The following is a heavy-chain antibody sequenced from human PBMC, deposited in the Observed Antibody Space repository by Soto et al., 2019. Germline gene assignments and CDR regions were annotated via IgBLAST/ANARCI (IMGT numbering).Heavy chain of an antibody. D-gene: IGHD3-3*01. CDR2: INSDGSST. Sequence: GGSLRLSCAASGFTFSSYWMHWVRQAPGKGLVWVSRINSDGSSTSYADSVKGRFTISRDNAKNTLYLQMNSLRAEDTAVYYCAREEVFGVVTGYYYGMDVWGQGTTVTVSS. CDR1: GFTFSSYW. V-gene: IGHV3-74*01. CDR3: AREEVFGVVTGYYYGMDV. J-gene: IGHJ6*02.